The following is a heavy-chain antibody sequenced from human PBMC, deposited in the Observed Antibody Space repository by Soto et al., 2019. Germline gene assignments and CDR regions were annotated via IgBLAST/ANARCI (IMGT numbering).Heavy chain of an antibody. J-gene: IGHJ6*02. CDR3: ARVYTYYYYGMDV. Sequence: ASVKVSCKASGYTFTSYYMHWVRQAPGQGLEWMGWINPNSGGTNYAQKFQGRVTMTRDTSISTAYMELSRLRSDDTAVYYCARVYTYYYYGMDVWGQGTTVTVSS. V-gene: IGHV1-2*02. CDR2: INPNSGGT. D-gene: IGHD2-2*02. CDR1: GYTFTSYY.